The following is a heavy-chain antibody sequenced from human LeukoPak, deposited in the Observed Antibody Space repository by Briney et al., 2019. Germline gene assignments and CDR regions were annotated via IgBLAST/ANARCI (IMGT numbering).Heavy chain of an antibody. CDR1: GYKLTNNW. Sequence: GESLKISCKISGYKLTNNWIGWVRQMPGKGLEWMGIIYPDDSDTRYSPSFQGQVTISADKSINTAYLQWSSLKASDTAMYYCARLLYYFDSSGYYYAPKAFDIWGQGTMVTVSS. CDR2: IYPDDSDT. V-gene: IGHV5-51*01. J-gene: IGHJ3*02. CDR3: ARLLYYFDSSGYYYAPKAFDI. D-gene: IGHD3-22*01.